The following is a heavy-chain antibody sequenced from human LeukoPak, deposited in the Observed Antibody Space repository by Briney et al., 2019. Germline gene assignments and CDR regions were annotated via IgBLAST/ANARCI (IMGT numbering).Heavy chain of an antibody. J-gene: IGHJ4*02. V-gene: IGHV3-23*01. Sequence: PGGSLRLSCAASGFTFSSYAMSWVRQAPGKGLEWVATISGSGGNTYYADSVKGRFTISRDNAKNTLYLQMNSLRAEDTAVYYCARESGSYYYFDYWGQGTLVTVSS. CDR3: ARESGSYYYFDY. CDR1: GFTFSSYA. D-gene: IGHD1-26*01. CDR2: ISGSGGNT.